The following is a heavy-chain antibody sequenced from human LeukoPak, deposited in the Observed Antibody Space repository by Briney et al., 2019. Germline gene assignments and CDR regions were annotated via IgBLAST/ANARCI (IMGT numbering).Heavy chain of an antibody. V-gene: IGHV1-2*02. CDR3: ARNKEGKSLDY. Sequence: ASVKVSCKASGYTFTGYYMHWVRQAPGQGLEWMAWMNPKRGDTSYAQKFQGRVTMTRDTSISTVYMELSRLRFDDTAVYYCARNKEGKSLDYWGQGTLVTVYS. J-gene: IGHJ4*02. CDR2: MNPKRGDT. CDR1: GYTFTGYY.